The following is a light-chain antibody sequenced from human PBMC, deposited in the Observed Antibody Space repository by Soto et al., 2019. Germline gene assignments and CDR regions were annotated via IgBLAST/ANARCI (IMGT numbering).Light chain of an antibody. J-gene: IGLJ1*01. CDR2: YDD. V-gene: IGLV1-36*01. CDR1: SSNIGNNA. Sequence: QPVLTQPPSESEAPRQRVTISCSGSSSNIGNNAVNWYQQLPGKAPKLLIYYDDVLPSGVSDRFSGSKSGTSASLDISGLQSEDEAEYYCAAWDDSLNGYVFGTGTKLTVL. CDR3: AAWDDSLNGYV.